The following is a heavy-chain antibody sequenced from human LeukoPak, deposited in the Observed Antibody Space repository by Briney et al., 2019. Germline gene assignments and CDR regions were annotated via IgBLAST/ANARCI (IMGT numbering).Heavy chain of an antibody. J-gene: IGHJ4*02. V-gene: IGHV3-48*03. D-gene: IGHD2-15*01. CDR3: ARDRGYCSGGTCRIQYFDY. CDR2: ITNSGTTK. Sequence: PGGSLRLSCAASGFTFSNDEMNWVRQAPGKGLEWVSYITNSGTTKYYADSVKGRFTISRDNAKNSLYLQMNSLRAEDTAVYYCARDRGYCSGGTCRIQYFDYWGQGTLVTVSS. CDR1: GFTFSNDE.